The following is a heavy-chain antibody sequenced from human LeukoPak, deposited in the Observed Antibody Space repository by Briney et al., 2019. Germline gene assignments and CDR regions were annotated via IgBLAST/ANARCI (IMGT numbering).Heavy chain of an antibody. CDR2: IKQDGSEK. CDR3: ARGGSYFGY. V-gene: IGHV3-7*01. D-gene: IGHD1-26*01. Sequence: PGGSLRLSCAASGFTFSNFWMSWVRQAPGKGLEWVANIKQDGSEKNYVDSGKGRFTISRDNAKNSLYLQMDSLRAEDTALYYCARGGSYFGYWGQGTLVTVSS. J-gene: IGHJ4*02. CDR1: GFTFSNFW.